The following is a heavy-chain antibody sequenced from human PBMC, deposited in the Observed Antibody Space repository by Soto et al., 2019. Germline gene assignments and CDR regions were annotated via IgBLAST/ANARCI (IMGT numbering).Heavy chain of an antibody. CDR3: AKSGAVGRGDFQH. CDR2: MSGSGGST. J-gene: IGHJ1*01. V-gene: IGHV3-23*01. Sequence: EVQLLESGGGLVQPGGSLRLSCAASGFIFSNYVMSWVRQAPGKGLEFVSAMSGSGGSTYYTDSVKGRFTISRDNSKNTLSLHMNSLRADDTAVYYCAKSGAVGRGDFQHWGQGTLVTVSS. CDR1: GFIFSNYV. D-gene: IGHD6-25*01.